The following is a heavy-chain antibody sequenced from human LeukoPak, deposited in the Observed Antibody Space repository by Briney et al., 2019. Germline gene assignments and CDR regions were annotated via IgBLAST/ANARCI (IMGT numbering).Heavy chain of an antibody. CDR1: GYSISSGYY. Sequence: SETLSLTCTVSGYSISSGYYWGWIRQPPGKGLEWIGSIYHSGSTYYNPSLKSRVTISVDTSKNQFSLKLSSVTAADTAVYYCARDPLYGDYDSSRHYWGQGTLVTVSS. V-gene: IGHV4-38-2*02. CDR2: IYHSGST. J-gene: IGHJ4*02. CDR3: ARDPLYGDYDSSRHY. D-gene: IGHD4-17*01.